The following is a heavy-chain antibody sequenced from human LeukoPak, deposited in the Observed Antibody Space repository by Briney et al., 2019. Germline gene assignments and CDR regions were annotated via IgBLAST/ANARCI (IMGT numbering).Heavy chain of an antibody. D-gene: IGHD3-16*01. CDR2: ITSSGSST. J-gene: IGHJ4*02. CDR1: GFTVSDYY. CDR3: TRERRGNYFAFES. Sequence: GGSLRLSCAASGFTVSDYYMSWVRQSPGKGLEWISYITSSGSSTKYADSVKGRFTISRDNAKNSVALQMNSLRAEDTAVYYCTRERRGNYFAFESWGQGTLVTVSS. V-gene: IGHV3-11*01.